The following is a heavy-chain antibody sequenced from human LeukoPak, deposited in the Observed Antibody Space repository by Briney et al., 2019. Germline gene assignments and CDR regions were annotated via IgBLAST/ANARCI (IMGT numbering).Heavy chain of an antibody. Sequence: PSETLSLTCTVSGGSISSYYWSWIRQPPGKGLEWIGYIYNSGSTNYNPSLKSRVTISVDTSKNQFSLKLSSVTAADTAVYYCARLVWGSGGSRFFDYWGQGTLVTVSS. CDR3: ARLVWGSGGSRFFDY. D-gene: IGHD3-16*01. CDR1: GGSISSYY. J-gene: IGHJ4*02. CDR2: IYNSGST. V-gene: IGHV4-59*01.